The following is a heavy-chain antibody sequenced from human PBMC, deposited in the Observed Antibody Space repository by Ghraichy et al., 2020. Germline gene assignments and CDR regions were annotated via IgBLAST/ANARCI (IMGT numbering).Heavy chain of an antibody. J-gene: IGHJ4*02. D-gene: IGHD3-10*01. CDR2: IDWDDDK. CDR3: ARVDYYGSGSYHEGYFDY. CDR1: GFSLSTSGMC. V-gene: IGHV2-70*01. Sequence: SGPTLVKPTQTLTLTCTFSGFSLSTSGMCVSWIRQPPGKALEWLALIDWDDDKYYSTSLKTRLTISKDTSKNQVVLTMTNMDPVDTATYYCARVDYYGSGSYHEGYFDYWGQGTLVTVSS.